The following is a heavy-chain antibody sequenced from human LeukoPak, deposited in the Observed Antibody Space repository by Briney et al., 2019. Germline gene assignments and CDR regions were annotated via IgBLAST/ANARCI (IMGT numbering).Heavy chain of an antibody. J-gene: IGHJ5*02. CDR1: GGSFSGYY. CDR3: ARGGSKYSSSWYRWFDP. D-gene: IGHD6-13*01. Sequence: SETLSLTCAVYGGSFSGYYWSWIRQPPGKGLEWIGEINHSGSTDYNPSLKSRVTISVDTSKNQFSLKLSSVTAADTAVYYCARGGSKYSSSWYRWFDPWGHGTLVTVSS. CDR2: INHSGST. V-gene: IGHV4-34*01.